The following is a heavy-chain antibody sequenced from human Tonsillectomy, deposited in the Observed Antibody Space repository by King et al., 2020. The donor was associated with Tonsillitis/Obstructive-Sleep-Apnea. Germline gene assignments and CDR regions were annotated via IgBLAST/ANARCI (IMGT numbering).Heavy chain of an antibody. CDR2: ISWNSGSI. CDR3: AKGGGGGVVDSTMAA. V-gene: IGHV3-9*01. D-gene: IGHD2-8*02. J-gene: IGHJ6*03. CDR1: GFTFDDYA. Sequence: VQLVESGGGLVQPGRSLRLSCAASGFTFDDYAMHWVRQAPGKGLEWVSGISWNSGSIGYADSVKGRFTISRDNAKNSLYLQMNSLRAEDTALYYCAKGGGGGVVDSTMAAWGKGPTVT.